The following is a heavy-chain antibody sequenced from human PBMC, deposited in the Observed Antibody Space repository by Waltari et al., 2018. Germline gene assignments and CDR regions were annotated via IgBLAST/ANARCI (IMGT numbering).Heavy chain of an antibody. CDR1: GYTFTSYA. CDR2: INAGNGNT. V-gene: IGHV1-3*01. Sequence: QVQLVQSGAEVKKPGASVKVSCKTSGYTFTSYAMHWVRQAPGQRLEWMGWINAGNGNTKYSQKFQVRVTITRDTSASTAYMELSSLRSEDTAVYYCARDGYGDGYFDYWGPGTLVTVSS. CDR3: ARDGYGDGYFDY. J-gene: IGHJ4*02. D-gene: IGHD4-17*01.